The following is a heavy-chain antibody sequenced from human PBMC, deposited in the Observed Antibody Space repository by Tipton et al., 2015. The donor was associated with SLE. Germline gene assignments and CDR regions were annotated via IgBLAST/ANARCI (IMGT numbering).Heavy chain of an antibody. Sequence: TLSLTCTVSGDSVSSTNYYWAWIRQPPGKGLEWVGTIFNTGTTYYNSSLKSRVAISADTSKNQFSLTLMSVTGADTAAYFCARARSDDTFWTDYFYFFYYMDVWGQGALVIVSS. CDR2: IFNTGTT. CDR1: GDSVSSTNYY. V-gene: IGHV4-39*07. CDR3: ARARSDDTFWTDYFYFFYYMDV. J-gene: IGHJ6*03. D-gene: IGHD3/OR15-3a*01.